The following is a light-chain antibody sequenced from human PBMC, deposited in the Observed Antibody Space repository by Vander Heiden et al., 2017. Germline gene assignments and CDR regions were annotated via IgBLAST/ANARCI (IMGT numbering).Light chain of an antibody. CDR3: QQEYSTPYT. J-gene: IGKJ2*01. V-gene: IGKV4-1*01. CDR1: QSVLYSSNNKNY. Sequence: DIVMTQSPDSLAVSLGERATINCKSSQSVLYSSNNKNYLAWYQQKPGQPPKLLIFWASTRVSGVPDRFSGSGSGTDFTLTIISLQAADVAVYYCQQEYSTPYTFGQRTKMEIK. CDR2: WAS.